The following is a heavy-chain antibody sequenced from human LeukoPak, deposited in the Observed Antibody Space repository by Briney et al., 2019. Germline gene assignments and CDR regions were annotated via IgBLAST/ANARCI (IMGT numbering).Heavy chain of an antibody. D-gene: IGHD3-10*01. CDR1: GYTFTSYY. CDR2: INPSGGST. Sequence: ASVTVSCTASGYTFTSYYMHWVRQAPGQGLEWMGIINPSGGSTSYAQKFQGRVTMTRDTSTSTVYMELSSLRFEDTAVYYCARLKVRGVTPYAFDIWGQGTMVTVSS. J-gene: IGHJ3*02. CDR3: ARLKVRGVTPYAFDI. V-gene: IGHV1-46*01.